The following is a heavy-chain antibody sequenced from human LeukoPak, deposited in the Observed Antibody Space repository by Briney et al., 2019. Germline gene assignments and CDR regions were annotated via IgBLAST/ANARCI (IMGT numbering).Heavy chain of an antibody. CDR1: GFTFSDYY. CDR3: AKDVGTVEGGSSDMDV. V-gene: IGHV3-11*01. J-gene: IGHJ6*03. D-gene: IGHD1-26*01. CDR2: ISSSGSAI. Sequence: PGGSLRLSCAASGFTFSDYYMSWIRQAPGKGLEWVSYISSSGSAIYYADSVKGRFTISRDNAKNTLYVQMNSLRAEDTAVYYCAKDVGTVEGGSSDMDVWGKGTTVTVSS.